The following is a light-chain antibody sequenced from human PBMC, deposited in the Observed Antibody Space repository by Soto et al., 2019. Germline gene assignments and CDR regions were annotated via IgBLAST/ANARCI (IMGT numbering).Light chain of an antibody. CDR2: KIS. Sequence: DIVLTQTRLSSPVTLGQPASISCRSSQSLVHIDGNTNFNWLQQRPGQPPRLLIYKISNRFPGVPDRFSGSGAGTDFTLKISRVEDEDVGVYYCMQATQSYTFGQGTRLEIK. J-gene: IGKJ2*01. CDR3: MQATQSYT. CDR1: QSLVHIDGNTN. V-gene: IGKV2-24*01.